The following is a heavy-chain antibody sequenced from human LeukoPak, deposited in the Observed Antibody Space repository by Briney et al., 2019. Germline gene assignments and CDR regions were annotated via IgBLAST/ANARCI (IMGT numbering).Heavy chain of an antibody. J-gene: IGHJ4*02. V-gene: IGHV3-7*01. D-gene: IGHD1-1*01. CDR1: GFTFTCCW. CDR3: ARVPGMTRYFDS. CDR2: IKQDGREK. Sequence: GGSLRLSCAASGFTFTCCWMSWVRQTPGKGLEWVASIKQDGREKFYADSVRGRFTISRDNAKNSLYLQLNSLRAEDTAVYYCARVPGMTRYFDSWGQGILVTVSS.